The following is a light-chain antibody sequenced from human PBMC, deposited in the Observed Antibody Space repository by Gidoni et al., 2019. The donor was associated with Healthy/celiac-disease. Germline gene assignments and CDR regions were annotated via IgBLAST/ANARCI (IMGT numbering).Light chain of an antibody. CDR1: QSISSW. CDR3: QQYNSFMCS. Sequence: IQMTQSPSTLSASVGDRVTITCRASQSISSWLAWYQQKPGKAPKLLIYKASSLESGVPSRFSGSGSGLEFTLTISSLQPDDFATYYCQQYNSFMCSFGQGTKLEIK. V-gene: IGKV1-5*03. CDR2: KAS. J-gene: IGKJ2*04.